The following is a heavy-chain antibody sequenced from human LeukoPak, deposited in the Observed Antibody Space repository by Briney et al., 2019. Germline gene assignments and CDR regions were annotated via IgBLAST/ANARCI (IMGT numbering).Heavy chain of an antibody. Sequence: PGGSLRLSCAASGFTFSSYAMSWVRQAPGKGLEWVSAISSSGSTIYYADSVKGRFTISRDNAKNSLYLQMNSLRAEDTAVYYCASTSGFSGSGFDYWGQGTLVTVSS. V-gene: IGHV3-48*03. CDR3: ASTSGFSGSGFDY. J-gene: IGHJ4*02. CDR2: ISSSGSTI. CDR1: GFTFSSYA. D-gene: IGHD3-10*01.